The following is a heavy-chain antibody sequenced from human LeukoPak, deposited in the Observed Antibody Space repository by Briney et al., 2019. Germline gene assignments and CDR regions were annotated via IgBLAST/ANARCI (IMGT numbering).Heavy chain of an antibody. J-gene: IGHJ2*01. CDR3: AREXSXWYXGTATRGWYFDL. D-gene: IGHD6-13*01. CDR2: IYYSGNT. Sequence: SETLSLTCTVSGDSISSSSYYWGWIRQPPGKGLEWIGSIYYSGNTYYNPSLKSRVTISVDTSNNQFSLRLSSVTAADTAVYYCAREXSXWYXGTATRGWYFDLWGRGTLVTVSS. V-gene: IGHV4-39*02. CDR1: GDSISSSSYY.